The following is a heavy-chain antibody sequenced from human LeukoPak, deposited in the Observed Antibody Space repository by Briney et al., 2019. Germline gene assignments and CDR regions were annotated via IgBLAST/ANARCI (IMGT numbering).Heavy chain of an antibody. J-gene: IGHJ4*02. D-gene: IGHD6-13*01. Sequence: EASVKVSCKASGYTFTSYAITWVRQAPGQGLEWMGRIIPILGIANYAQNFQGRVTITADKSTSTAYLELSSLRSEDTAVYYCARDHSVEGAAVDYWGQGTLVTVSS. V-gene: IGHV1-69*04. CDR3: ARDHSVEGAAVDY. CDR2: IIPILGIA. CDR1: GYTFTSYA.